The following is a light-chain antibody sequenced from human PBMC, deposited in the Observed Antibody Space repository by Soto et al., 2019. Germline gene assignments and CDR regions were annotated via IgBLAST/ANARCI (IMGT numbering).Light chain of an antibody. V-gene: IGKV3-15*01. Sequence: EIVMTQSPATLSVSPGERATLSCRASQSVSSNLAWYQQKPCQAPRLLIYGASTRATCIPARFSGSGSGTEFTLTISSLQSEDFAVYYCQQYNNWPTYTFGQGTKLEIK. CDR3: QQYNNWPTYT. CDR2: GAS. J-gene: IGKJ2*01. CDR1: QSVSSN.